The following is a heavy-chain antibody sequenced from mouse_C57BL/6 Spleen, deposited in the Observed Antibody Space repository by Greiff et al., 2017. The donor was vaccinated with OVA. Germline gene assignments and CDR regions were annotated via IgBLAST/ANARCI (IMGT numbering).Heavy chain of an antibody. V-gene: IGHV1-53*01. Sequence: QVQLQQPGTELVKPGASVKLSCKASGYTFTSYWMHWVKQRPGQGLEWIGNINQRKGGKKDKEKFKSKATLTVDKSSSTAYMQLSSLTSEDSAVYYCARGGTVVAGYYFDYWGQGTTLTVSS. D-gene: IGHD1-1*01. CDR3: ARGGTVVAGYYFDY. CDR2: INQRKGGK. J-gene: IGHJ2*01. CDR1: GYTFTSYW.